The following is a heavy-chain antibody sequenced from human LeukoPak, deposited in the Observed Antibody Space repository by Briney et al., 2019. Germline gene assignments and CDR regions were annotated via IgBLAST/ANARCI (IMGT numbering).Heavy chain of an antibody. D-gene: IGHD2/OR15-2a*01. CDR1: GFTFSGFA. Sequence: GGSLRLSCAASGFTFSGFAMNWVXQAPGXGLEWVSIIYNDGSTYYADSMKGRFTISRDNSKNTLYLQVNSLRAEDTAMYYCARNILFAFDIWGQGTMVTVSS. J-gene: IGHJ3*02. CDR3: ARNILFAFDI. CDR2: IYNDGST. V-gene: IGHV3-53*01.